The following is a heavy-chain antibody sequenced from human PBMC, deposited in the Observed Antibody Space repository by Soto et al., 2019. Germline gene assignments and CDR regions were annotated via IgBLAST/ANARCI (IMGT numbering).Heavy chain of an antibody. V-gene: IGHV3-7*03. CDR1: GFTLSNFW. J-gene: IGHJ4*02. D-gene: IGHD1-26*01. CDR2: IKEDGSEK. CDR3: ASYRTLGC. Sequence: EVQLVESGGGLVQPGGSLRLSCAASGFTLSNFWMSWVRQAPGKGLEWVASIKEDGSEKTYVDSVKGRFTISRDNAQNSLYLQMNRLRVADAAVYYCASYRTLGCWGQGTQVIVSS.